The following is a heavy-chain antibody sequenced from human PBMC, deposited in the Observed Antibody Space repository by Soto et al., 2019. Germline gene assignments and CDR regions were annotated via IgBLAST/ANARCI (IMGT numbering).Heavy chain of an antibody. Sequence: PGGSLRLSCAASGFTFSSYAMSWVRQAPGKGLEWVSSISSTTNYIYYGDSMKGRFTISRDNAKNSLYLEMNSLRAEDTAVYYSARESEDLTSNFDYWGQGTLVTVSS. CDR3: ARESEDLTSNFDY. CDR1: GFTFSSYA. CDR2: ISSTTNYI. J-gene: IGHJ4*02. V-gene: IGHV3-21*06.